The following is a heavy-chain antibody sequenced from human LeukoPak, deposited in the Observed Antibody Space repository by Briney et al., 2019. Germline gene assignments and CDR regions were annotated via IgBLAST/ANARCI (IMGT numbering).Heavy chain of an antibody. V-gene: IGHV3-23*01. CDR2: LSGSGGDT. CDR3: AKYPYGTRYFDY. Sequence: GGSLRLSCAASGFTFSRNAMSWVRQAPGKRLEWVSSLSGSGGDTYYADSVKGRFTISRDNSKNTVYLQMNSLRAEDTAVYYCAKYPYGTRYFDYWGQGTLVTVSS. J-gene: IGHJ4*02. D-gene: IGHD2-2*01. CDR1: GFTFSRNA.